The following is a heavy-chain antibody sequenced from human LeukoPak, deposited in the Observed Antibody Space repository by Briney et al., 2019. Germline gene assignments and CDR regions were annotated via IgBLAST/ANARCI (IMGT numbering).Heavy chain of an antibody. Sequence: SQTPSLTCTVSGGSISSGSYYWSWIRQPAGKGLEWIGRIYTSGSTNYNPSLKSRVTISVDTSKNQFSLKLSSVTAADTAVYYCARDRFPNYYMDVWGKGTTVTVSS. CDR1: GGSISSGSYY. V-gene: IGHV4-61*02. CDR2: IYTSGST. CDR3: ARDRFPNYYMDV. J-gene: IGHJ6*03. D-gene: IGHD3-10*01.